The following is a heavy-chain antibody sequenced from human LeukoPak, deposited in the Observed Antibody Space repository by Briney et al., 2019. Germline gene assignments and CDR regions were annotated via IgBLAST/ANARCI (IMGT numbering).Heavy chain of an antibody. Sequence: GGSLRLSCTASGFNFGDYAMNWVRQAPGKGLEWVSSITSGSSYRFYADSVKGRFTISRDNAKNSLYLQMNSLRAEDTAVYYCARDPYSGSYGNYYYYFMDVWGKGTTVTISS. CDR1: GFNFGDYA. J-gene: IGHJ6*03. CDR2: ITSGSSYR. D-gene: IGHD1-26*01. CDR3: ARDPYSGSYGNYYYYFMDV. V-gene: IGHV3-21*01.